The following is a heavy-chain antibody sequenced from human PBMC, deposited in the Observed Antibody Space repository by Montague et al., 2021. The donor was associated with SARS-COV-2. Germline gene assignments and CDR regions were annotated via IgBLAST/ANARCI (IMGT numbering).Heavy chain of an antibody. CDR1: GGSISSSSYY. Sequence: SETLSLTCTVSGGSISSSSYYWGWIRQPPGKGLEWIGSIYYSGSTYYNPSLKSRVTISVDTSKNQFSLKLSSVTAADTAVYYCARVVRYYDFWSGYTEYYYYGMDVWGQGTTVTVSS. CDR3: ARVVRYYDFWSGYTEYYYYGMDV. V-gene: IGHV4-39*07. D-gene: IGHD3-3*01. J-gene: IGHJ6*02. CDR2: IYYSGST.